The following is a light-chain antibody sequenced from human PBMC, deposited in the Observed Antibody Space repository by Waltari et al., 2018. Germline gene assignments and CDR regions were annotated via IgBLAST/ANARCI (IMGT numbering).Light chain of an antibody. CDR1: SSDVGSYNL. CDR2: EVS. Sequence: QSALTQPASVSGSPGRSITISCTGTSSDVGSYNLVSWYQQHPGKAPKLMIYEVSKRPSGVSNRFSGSKSGNTASLTISGLQAEDEADYYCCSYAGSSTFEGVVFGGGTKLTVL. CDR3: CSYAGSSTFEGVV. V-gene: IGLV2-23*02. J-gene: IGLJ2*01.